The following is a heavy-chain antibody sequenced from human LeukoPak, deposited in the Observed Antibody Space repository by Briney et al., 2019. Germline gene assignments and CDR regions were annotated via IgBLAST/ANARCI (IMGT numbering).Heavy chain of an antibody. V-gene: IGHV3-23*01. Sequence: GGSLRLSCAAYGFTFSSYAMSWVRQAPGKGLEWVSAISGSGGSTYYADSVKGRFTISRDNSKNTLYLQMNSLRAEDTAVYYCAKGGRGARHFDYWGQGTLVTVSS. J-gene: IGHJ4*02. D-gene: IGHD3-10*01. CDR3: AKGGRGARHFDY. CDR2: ISGSGGST. CDR1: GFTFSSYA.